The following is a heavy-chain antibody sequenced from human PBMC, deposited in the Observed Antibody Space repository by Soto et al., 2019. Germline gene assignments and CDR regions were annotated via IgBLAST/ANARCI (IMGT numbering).Heavy chain of an antibody. CDR1: GFTISDNG. V-gene: IGHV3-30*18. D-gene: IGHD3-22*01. CDR2: ISYDEDVK. Sequence: QVQLVESGGGVVQPGGSLRLSCAASGFTISDNGMHWVRQAPGKELEWVALISYDEDVKYYADSVKGRFAISRDNSKNPLHLQINSVTVEDTAVYYCAKAAYYDSSGYYGAFDFWGQGTLVTVSS. J-gene: IGHJ4*02. CDR3: AKAAYYDSSGYYGAFDF.